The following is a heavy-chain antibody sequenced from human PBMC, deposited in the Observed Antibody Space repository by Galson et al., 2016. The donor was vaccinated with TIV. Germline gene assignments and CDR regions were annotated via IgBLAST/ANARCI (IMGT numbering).Heavy chain of an antibody. J-gene: IGHJ2*01. D-gene: IGHD3-10*01. V-gene: IGHV4-59*08. CDR1: GGSISSFH. CDR2: IYYSGNTNY. CDR3: ARAPYGENWYFDL. Sequence: ETLSLTCSVSGGSISSFHWSWIRQPPGKGLEWIGYIYYSGNTNYNYNPSLESRVTMSVDTSKTQLSLDLSSVTAADTAVYFCARAPYGENWYFDLRGRGTLVTVSS.